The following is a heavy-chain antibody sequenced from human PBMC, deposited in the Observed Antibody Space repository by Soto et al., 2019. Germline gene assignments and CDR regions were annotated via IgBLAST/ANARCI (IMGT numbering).Heavy chain of an antibody. D-gene: IGHD1-1*01. CDR1: GYTFTSYG. Sequence: QVHLVQSGAEVKKPGASVKVSCKASGYTFTSYGITWVRQAPGQGLEWRGWISAHNGNTDYAQMLQSRVIVTRDTSTSTAYMELRSLISDDTAVYYCARGRYGDYWGQGALVTVSP. CDR3: ARGRYGDY. J-gene: IGHJ4*02. CDR2: ISAHNGNT. V-gene: IGHV1-18*01.